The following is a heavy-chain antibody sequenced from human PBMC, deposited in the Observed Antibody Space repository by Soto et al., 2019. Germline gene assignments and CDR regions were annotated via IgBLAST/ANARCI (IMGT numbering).Heavy chain of an antibody. CDR3: AGRYGYSFDY. D-gene: IGHD1-1*01. CDR2: NYNSGRT. J-gene: IGHJ4*02. Sequence: QVQLQESGPGLVKPSETLSLTCTVSGGSISSYYWSCIRQPPGKGLEWIGYNYNSGRTNYNPSLKSRVTISVDTSKNQFSLKLSSVTAADTAVYYCAGRYGYSFDYWGQGTLGTVSS. CDR1: GGSISSYY. V-gene: IGHV4-59*08.